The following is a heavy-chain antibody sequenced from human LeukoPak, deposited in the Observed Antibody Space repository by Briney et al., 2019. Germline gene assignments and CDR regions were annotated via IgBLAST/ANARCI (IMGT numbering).Heavy chain of an antibody. D-gene: IGHD3-10*01. Sequence: SETLSLTCTVSGYSISSGYYWGWIRQPPGKGLEWIGSIYHSGSTYYNPSLKSRVTISVDTSKNQFSLKLSSVTAADTAVYYCARNSITMVRGVRENWFDPWGQGTLVTVSS. J-gene: IGHJ5*02. V-gene: IGHV4-38-2*02. CDR1: GYSISSGYY. CDR3: ARNSITMVRGVRENWFDP. CDR2: IYHSGST.